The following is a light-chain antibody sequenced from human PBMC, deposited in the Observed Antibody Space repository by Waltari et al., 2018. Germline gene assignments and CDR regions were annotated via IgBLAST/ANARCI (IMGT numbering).Light chain of an antibody. J-gene: IGKJ3*01. Sequence: EVGLPRSPAPLFLSPGEWATLPCRASQSVGSYLAWYQHKPGQAPRLLIYDASNRATGIPARFSGSGSGTDFTLIISSLEPEDFAVYYCHHRSSHFGPGTKVDI. CDR2: DAS. V-gene: IGKV3-11*01. CDR1: QSVGSY. CDR3: HHRSSH.